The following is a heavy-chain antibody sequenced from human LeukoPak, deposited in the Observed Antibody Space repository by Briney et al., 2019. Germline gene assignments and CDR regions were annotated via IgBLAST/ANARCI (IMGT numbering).Heavy chain of an antibody. CDR3: AIDREYYDSNGLFDY. Sequence: ASVKVSCKVSGYTFTGYYMHWVRQAPGQGLEWMGWINPNSGGTNYAQKFQGRVTMTRDTSISTAYMELSRLRSDDTAVYYCAIDREYYDSNGLFDYWGQGTLVTVSS. J-gene: IGHJ4*02. CDR2: INPNSGGT. D-gene: IGHD3-22*01. V-gene: IGHV1-2*02. CDR1: GYTFTGYY.